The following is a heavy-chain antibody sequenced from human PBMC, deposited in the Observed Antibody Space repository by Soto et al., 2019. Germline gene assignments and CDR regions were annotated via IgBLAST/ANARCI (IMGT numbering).Heavy chain of an antibody. CDR1: ADTFTSYY. CDR2: INPNGGGT. Sequence: ASVKVSCKAPADTFTSYYIHWVRQAPGHGLEWMGIINPNGGGTSFAQTFQGRITMTTDTSTSTVYMELRRLRSEDTAVYYCARSSGGVVGIIIERSNWFDHWGQGSLVTVSS. V-gene: IGHV1-46*01. D-gene: IGHD3-16*01. CDR3: ARSSGGVVGIIIERSNWFDH. J-gene: IGHJ5*02.